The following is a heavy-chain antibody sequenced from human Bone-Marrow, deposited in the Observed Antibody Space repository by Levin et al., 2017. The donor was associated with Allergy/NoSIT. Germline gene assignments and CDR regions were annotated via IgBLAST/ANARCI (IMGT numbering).Heavy chain of an antibody. V-gene: IGHV3-74*01. CDR1: AIGFSYSW. CDR2: INGDGSRI. J-gene: IGHJ5*02. Sequence: PGGSLRLSCSASAIGFSYSWMHWVRQAPGKGLVWVSRINGDGSRINYADSVKGRFIISRDNVKNTLHLQMNSLRAEDTAVYYCARDPHDSGSAWGRGTLVTVSS. CDR3: ARDPHDSGSA. D-gene: IGHD3-10*01.